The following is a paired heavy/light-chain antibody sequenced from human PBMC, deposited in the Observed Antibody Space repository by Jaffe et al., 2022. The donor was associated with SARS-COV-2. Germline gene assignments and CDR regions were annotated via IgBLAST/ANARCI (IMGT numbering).Heavy chain of an antibody. CDR3: AREFWQQLVPTLGMGYYYGMDV. J-gene: IGHJ6*02. V-gene: IGHV3-33*01. CDR1: GFTFSSYG. CDR2: IWYDGSNK. Sequence: QVQLVESGGGVVQPGRSLRLSCAASGFTFSSYGMHWVRQAPGKGLEWVAVIWYDGSNKYYADSVKGRFTISRDNSKNTLYLQMNSLRAEDTAVYYCAREFWQQLVPTLGMGYYYGMDVWGQGTTVTVSS. D-gene: IGHD6-13*01.
Light chain of an antibody. CDR2: LGS. CDR1: QSLLHSNGYNY. CDR3: MQALQTPT. J-gene: IGKJ5*01. V-gene: IGKV2-28*01. Sequence: DIVMTQSPLSLPVTPGEPASISCRSSQSLLHSNGYNYLDWYLQKPGQSPQLLIYLGSNRASGVPDRFSGSGSGTDFTLKISRVEAEDVGVYYCMQALQTPTFGQGTRLEIK.